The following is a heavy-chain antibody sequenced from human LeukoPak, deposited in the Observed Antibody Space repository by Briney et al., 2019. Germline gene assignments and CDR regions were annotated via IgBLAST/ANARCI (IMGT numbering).Heavy chain of an antibody. CDR1: GYTFTSYD. CDR3: AVYYYDSSGYPRGLDY. J-gene: IGHJ4*02. V-gene: IGHV1-8*01. CDR2: MNPNSGNT. D-gene: IGHD3-22*01. Sequence: ASVKVSCKASGYTFTSYDINWVRQAIGQGLEWMGWMNPNSGNTGYAQKFQGRVTMTRNTSISTAYMELSSLRSEDTAVYYCAVYYYDSSGYPRGLDYWGQGTLVTVSS.